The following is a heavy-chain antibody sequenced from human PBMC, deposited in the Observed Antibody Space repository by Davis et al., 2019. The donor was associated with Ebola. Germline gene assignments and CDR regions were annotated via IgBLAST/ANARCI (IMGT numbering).Heavy chain of an antibody. CDR1: GFTFSSHA. V-gene: IGHV3-30-3*01. CDR2: ISYDGSNK. J-gene: IGHJ4*02. Sequence: GGSLRLSCAVSGFTFSSHAMHWVRQAPGKGLEWVAVISYDGSNKYYADSVKGRFTISRDNSKNTLYLQMNSLRAEDTAVYYCATPGVATIYWGQGTLVTVSS. CDR3: ATPGVATIY. D-gene: IGHD5-12*01.